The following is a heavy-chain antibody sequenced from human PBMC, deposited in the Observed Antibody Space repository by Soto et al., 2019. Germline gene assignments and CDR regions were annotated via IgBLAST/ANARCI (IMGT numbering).Heavy chain of an antibody. Sequence: GGSLRLSCAASGFTFSSYAMSWVRQAPGKGLEWVSAISGSGGSTYYADSVKGRFTISRDNSKNTLYLQMNSLRVEDTAVYYCANSGYSSLAFDIWGQGTMVTVSS. V-gene: IGHV3-23*01. CDR1: GFTFSSYA. CDR3: ANSGYSSLAFDI. J-gene: IGHJ3*02. D-gene: IGHD6-13*01. CDR2: ISGSGGST.